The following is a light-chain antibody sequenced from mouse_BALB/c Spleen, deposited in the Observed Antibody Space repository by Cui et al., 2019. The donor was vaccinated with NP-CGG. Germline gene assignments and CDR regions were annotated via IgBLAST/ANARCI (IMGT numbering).Light chain of an antibody. V-gene: IGLV1*01. J-gene: IGLJ1*01. CDR2: GTN. CDR1: TGAVTTSNY. Sequence: QAVVTPASAPTTSPGERVTLTCRSSTGAVTTSNYANWVQEKPDHLFTGLIGGTNNRVPGVPARFSGSLIGDKAVLTITGAQTEDEATYFCALWYSNHWVFGGGTKLTVL. CDR3: ALWYSNHWV.